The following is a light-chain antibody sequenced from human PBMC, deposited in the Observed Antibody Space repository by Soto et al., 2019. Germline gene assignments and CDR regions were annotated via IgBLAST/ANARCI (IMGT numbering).Light chain of an antibody. CDR3: CSYSSSTTRV. J-gene: IGLJ2*01. Sequence: QSALTQPASVSGSPGQSIIISCTGTSSDVGNYNLVSWYQQHPGKAPKLMIYDVSNRPSGVSIRFSGSKSDNTASLTISGLQAEDEADYYCCSYSSSTTRVFGGGTKVTVL. V-gene: IGLV2-14*02. CDR2: DVS. CDR1: SSDVGNYNL.